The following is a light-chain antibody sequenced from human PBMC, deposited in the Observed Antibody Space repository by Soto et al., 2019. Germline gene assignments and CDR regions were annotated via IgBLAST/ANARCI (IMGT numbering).Light chain of an antibody. Sequence: DIQVTQSPPTLSASVGDRVTITCRASQTISTWMAWYQQKPGKAPKLLVYDASTLQSGVASRFSGSGYGTEFTLIISGLQPDDSATYYCQQYTNTHNPWMFGQGTKADI. J-gene: IGKJ1*01. CDR1: QTISTW. CDR3: QQYTNTHNPWM. CDR2: DAS. V-gene: IGKV1-5*01.